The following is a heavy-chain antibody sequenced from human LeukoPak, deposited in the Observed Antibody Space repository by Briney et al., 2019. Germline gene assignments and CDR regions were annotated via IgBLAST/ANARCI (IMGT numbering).Heavy chain of an antibody. D-gene: IGHD1-26*01. CDR2: ISTNGDT. Sequence: PSETLSLTCTVSGDSIRGFDWSWIRQPAGQGLEWSGRISTNGDTTYNPYLNSGVIMSIDETRNQFSLKLNSATGADTAVYYCAYSEVGTTKVFDYWGQGLVVTVSS. CDR1: GDSIRGFD. J-gene: IGHJ4*01. CDR3: AYSEVGTTKVFDY. V-gene: IGHV4-4*07.